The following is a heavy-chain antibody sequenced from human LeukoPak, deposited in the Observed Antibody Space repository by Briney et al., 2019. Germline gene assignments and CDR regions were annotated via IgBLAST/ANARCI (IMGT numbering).Heavy chain of an antibody. CDR2: INHSGST. J-gene: IGHJ3*02. Sequence: PSETLSLTCAVYGGSFSGYYWSWIRQPPGKGLEWIGEINHSGSTNYNPSLKSRVTISVDTSKNQFSLKLSSVTAADTAVYYCARRFIRLRYDSRTRDDAFDIWGQGTMVTVSS. CDR1: GGSFSGYY. CDR3: ARRFIRLRYDSRTRDDAFDI. V-gene: IGHV4-34*01. D-gene: IGHD3-22*01.